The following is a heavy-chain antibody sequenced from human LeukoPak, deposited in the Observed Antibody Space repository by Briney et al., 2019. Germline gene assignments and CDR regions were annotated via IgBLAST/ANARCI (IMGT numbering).Heavy chain of an antibody. CDR1: GGSIRSYY. J-gene: IGHJ4*02. V-gene: IGHV4-4*07. CDR2: IYTSGST. D-gene: IGHD4-17*01. Sequence: SETLSLTCTVSGGSIRSYYWSWIRQPAGKGLEWIGRIYTSGSTSYNPSLKSRVTISVDASRNQFSLRLSSVTAADTAVYYCAREREGPYGYLDHWGQGTLVSVSS. CDR3: AREREGPYGYLDH.